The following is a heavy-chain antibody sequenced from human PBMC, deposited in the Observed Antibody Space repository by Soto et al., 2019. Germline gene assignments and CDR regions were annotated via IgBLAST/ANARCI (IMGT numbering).Heavy chain of an antibody. CDR3: ARDMMRYSYGPFDY. CDR2: ISYDGSNK. Sequence: GGSLRLSCAASGFTFGSYAMHWVRQAPGKGLEWVAVISYDGSNKYYADSVKGRFTISRDNSKNTLYLQMNSLRAEDTAVYYCARDMMRYSYGPFDYWGQGTLVTVSS. V-gene: IGHV3-30-3*01. CDR1: GFTFGSYA. D-gene: IGHD5-18*01. J-gene: IGHJ4*02.